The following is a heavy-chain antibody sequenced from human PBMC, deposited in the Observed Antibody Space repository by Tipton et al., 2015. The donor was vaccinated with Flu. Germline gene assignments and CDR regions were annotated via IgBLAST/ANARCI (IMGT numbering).Heavy chain of an antibody. Sequence: TLSLTCSVSRDSIGSRYYWGWIRQTPGKGLEWIGNIHRDGNTYRNPSLKNRVTISVDRSKNQFSLRLSSVTAADTAVYYCARHTGDSVRGVIDYWGQGTLVTVSS. J-gene: IGHJ4*02. D-gene: IGHD3-10*02. V-gene: IGHV4-38-2*01. CDR2: IHRDGNT. CDR1: RDSIGSRYY. CDR3: ARHTGDSVRGVIDY.